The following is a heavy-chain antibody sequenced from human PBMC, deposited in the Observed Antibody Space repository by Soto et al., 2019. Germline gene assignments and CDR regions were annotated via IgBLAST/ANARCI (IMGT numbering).Heavy chain of an antibody. CDR1: GYTFTGYY. D-gene: IGHD2-2*01. CDR2: INPNSGGT. Sequence: GASVKVSFKASGYTFTGYYMHWVRQAPGQGLEWVGWINPNSGGTNYAQKFQGRVTMTRDTSISTAYMELSRLRSDDTAVYCCAREVVVVPAAIRDNWFDPWGQGTLVTVSS. J-gene: IGHJ5*02. V-gene: IGHV1-2*02. CDR3: AREVVVVPAAIRDNWFDP.